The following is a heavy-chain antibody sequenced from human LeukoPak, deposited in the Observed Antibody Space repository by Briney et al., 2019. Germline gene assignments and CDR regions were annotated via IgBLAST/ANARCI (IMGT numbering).Heavy chain of an antibody. CDR2: INSDGSTT. V-gene: IGHV3-74*01. Sequence: GGSLRLSCAASGFTFSGYWMQWVRQAPGKGLVWVSRINSDGSTTTYADSVKGRFTISRDNAKDTLYLQMNSLRAEDTAVYYCARDSSSWHYFDYWGQGTLVTVSS. J-gene: IGHJ4*02. D-gene: IGHD6-13*01. CDR3: ARDSSSWHYFDY. CDR1: GFTFSGYW.